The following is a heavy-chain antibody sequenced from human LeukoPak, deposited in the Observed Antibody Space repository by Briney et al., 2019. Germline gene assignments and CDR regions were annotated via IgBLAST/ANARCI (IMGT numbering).Heavy chain of an antibody. CDR3: ASSRYCTNGVCSNY. V-gene: IGHV1-69*01. D-gene: IGHD2-8*01. Sequence: SVKVSCKASGGTFSSYAISWVRQAPGQGLEWMGGIIPIFGTANYAQKFRGRVTITADESTSTAYMELSSLRSEDTAVYYCASSRYCTNGVCSNYWGQGTLVTVSS. CDR1: GGTFSSYA. J-gene: IGHJ4*02. CDR2: IIPIFGTA.